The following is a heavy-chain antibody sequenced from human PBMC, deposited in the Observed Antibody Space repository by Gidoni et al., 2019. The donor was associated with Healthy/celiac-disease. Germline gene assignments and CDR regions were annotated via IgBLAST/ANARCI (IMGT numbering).Heavy chain of an antibody. J-gene: IGHJ6*02. CDR1: GFPFSIFT. V-gene: IGHV3-23*01. D-gene: IGHD1-26*01. CDR2: ISGSGGST. CDR3: AKDLVLSPSDYYYYGMDV. Sequence: VQLLESVGGLVQPGGSLRLPCAASGFPFSIFTMGWVRQAPGKGLEWVSAISGSGGSTYYADSVKGRFTISRDNSKNTLYLQMNSLRAEDTAVYYCAKDLVLSPSDYYYYGMDVWGQGTTVTVSS.